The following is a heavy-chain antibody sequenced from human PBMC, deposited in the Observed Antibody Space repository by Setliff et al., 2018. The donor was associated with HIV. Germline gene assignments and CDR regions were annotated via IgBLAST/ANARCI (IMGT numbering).Heavy chain of an antibody. CDR3: VTSPNIVSR. CDR1: CSHG. D-gene: IGHD5-12*01. Sequence: CSHGMHWVRQAPGKGLEWVAFIRYDGSNKYYADSVKGRFSISRDNAKNTLYLQMNNLRAEDTAVYYCVTSPNIVSRWGQGTLVTVSS. V-gene: IGHV3-30*02. CDR2: IRYDGSNK. J-gene: IGHJ4*02.